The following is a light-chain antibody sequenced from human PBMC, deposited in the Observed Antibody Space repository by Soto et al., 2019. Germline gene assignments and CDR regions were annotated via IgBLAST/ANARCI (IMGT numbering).Light chain of an antibody. CDR3: QQRSNWPVT. CDR2: DAS. J-gene: IGKJ5*01. Sequence: EIVLTQSPATLSLSPGERATLSCRASQSVSSYLAWYQQKPGKAPRLLIYDASNRATGIPARFSGSGSGTDFTLTISSLDPEDFAVYYCQQRSNWPVTFGQGTRLEIK. CDR1: QSVSSY. V-gene: IGKV3-11*01.